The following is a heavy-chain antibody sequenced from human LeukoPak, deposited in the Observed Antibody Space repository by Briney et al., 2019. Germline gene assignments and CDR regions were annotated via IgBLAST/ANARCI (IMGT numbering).Heavy chain of an antibody. D-gene: IGHD5-12*01. J-gene: IGHJ3*02. CDR3: ATIYSGYAVPYARDAFDI. CDR2: ISGSGGST. CDR1: GFTFSSYA. V-gene: IGHV3-23*01. Sequence: GGSLRLSCAASGFTFSSYAMSWVRQAPGKGLEWVSAISGSGGSTYYADSVKGRFTISRDNSKNTLYLQMNSLRAEDTAVYYCATIYSGYAVPYARDAFDIWGQGTMVTVSS.